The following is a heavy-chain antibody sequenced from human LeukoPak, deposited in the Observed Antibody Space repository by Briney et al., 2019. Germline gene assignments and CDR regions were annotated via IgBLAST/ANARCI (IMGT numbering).Heavy chain of an antibody. J-gene: IGHJ4*02. CDR3: ARHLVEVPILDY. V-gene: IGHV4-34*01. CDR2: INHSGST. D-gene: IGHD1-26*01. CDR1: GGSLSGHY. Sequence: SSETLSLTCVVYGGSLSGHYWSWIRQPPGKGLEWIGEINHSGSTNYDPSLKSRVTISVDTSKNQFSLKLTSVTAADTAVYYCARHLVEVPILDYWGQGTLVTVSS.